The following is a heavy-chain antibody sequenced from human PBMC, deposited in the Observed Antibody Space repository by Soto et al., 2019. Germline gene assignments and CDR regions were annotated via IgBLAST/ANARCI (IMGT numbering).Heavy chain of an antibody. CDR2: ISGSGEST. J-gene: IGHJ3*02. V-gene: IGHV3-23*01. CDR3: AKDAYCSGGNCYHDGFDI. Sequence: EAQLLESGGGLVQPGGSLRLSCAASGFTFRNYAMSWVRQAPGEGLEWVSGISGSGESTFFADSVKGRFTISRDNSKNTLYLQMNSLGAEDTALYYCAKDAYCSGGNCYHDGFDIWGQGTMVTVSS. CDR1: GFTFRNYA. D-gene: IGHD2-15*01.